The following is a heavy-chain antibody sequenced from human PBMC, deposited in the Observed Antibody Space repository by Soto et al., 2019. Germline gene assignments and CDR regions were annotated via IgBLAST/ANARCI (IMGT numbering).Heavy chain of an antibody. D-gene: IGHD3-16*01. CDR2: IYYIGVT. Sequence: SETLSLICTVSDGSVNSGNYYWSWIRQPPGRGLEWIGHIYYIGVTNYNPSLKSRVAISVDTSKNQFSLKVNSVTAADTAVYFCAREEKQLSRYGGDFDYWGQGIQVTVSS. V-gene: IGHV4-61*01. CDR1: DGSVNSGNYY. J-gene: IGHJ4*02. CDR3: AREEKQLSRYGGDFDY.